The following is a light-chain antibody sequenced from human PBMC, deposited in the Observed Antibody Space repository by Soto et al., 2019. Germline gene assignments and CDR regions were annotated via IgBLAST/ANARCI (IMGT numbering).Light chain of an antibody. CDR2: GAS. Sequence: EIVLTQSPSTLSLSPGERATLSCRASQTVSSSLAWYQQTPGQAPRLLMYGASSRATGIPDRFSGSGSGTDFTLTIIRLEPEDFAVYYCQQYGNSPPTFGQGTKWIS. CDR1: QTVSSS. V-gene: IGKV3-20*01. CDR3: QQYGNSPPT. J-gene: IGKJ1*01.